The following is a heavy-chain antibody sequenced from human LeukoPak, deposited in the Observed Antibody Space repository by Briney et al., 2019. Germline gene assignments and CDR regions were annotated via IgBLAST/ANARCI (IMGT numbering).Heavy chain of an antibody. CDR3: AKEGPGSGYVHLYYMDV. D-gene: IGHD5-12*01. V-gene: IGHV3-30*02. Sequence: GGSLRLSCAASGFTFSSYSMNWVRQAPGKGLEWVAVIWYGGSNKYYADSVKGRFTISRDNSKNTLYLQMNSLRAEDTAVYYCAKEGPGSGYVHLYYMDVWGKGTTVTVSS. J-gene: IGHJ6*03. CDR2: IWYGGSNK. CDR1: GFTFSSYS.